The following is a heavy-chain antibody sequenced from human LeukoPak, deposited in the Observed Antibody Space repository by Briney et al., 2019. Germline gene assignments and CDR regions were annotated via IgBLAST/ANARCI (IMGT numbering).Heavy chain of an antibody. CDR2: IYHSGST. D-gene: IGHD3-3*01. Sequence: SQTLSLTCTVSGGSISSGGYYWSWIRQPPGKGLEWIGYIYHSGSTYYNPSLKSRVTISVDRSKNQFSLKLSSVTAADTTVYYCARGVVYMDVWGKGTTVTVSS. CDR1: GGSISSGGYY. V-gene: IGHV4-30-2*01. CDR3: ARGVVYMDV. J-gene: IGHJ6*03.